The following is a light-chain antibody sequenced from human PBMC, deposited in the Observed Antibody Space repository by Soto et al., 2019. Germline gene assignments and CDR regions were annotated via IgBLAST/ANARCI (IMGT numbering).Light chain of an antibody. Sequence: EIVVTQSPGTLSLSPGERATLSCRASQSVSSSYLAWYQQKPGQAPKVLIYRASSRATGIPDRFSGSGSGTDFTLTISRLEPEDFAVYYCQQYGSSPITFGGGTKVDIK. J-gene: IGKJ4*01. CDR2: RAS. CDR3: QQYGSSPIT. CDR1: QSVSSSY. V-gene: IGKV3-20*01.